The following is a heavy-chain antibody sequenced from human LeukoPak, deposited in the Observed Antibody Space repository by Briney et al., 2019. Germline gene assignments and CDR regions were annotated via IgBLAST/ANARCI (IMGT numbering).Heavy chain of an antibody. CDR2: ISAYNGNT. V-gene: IGHV1-18*01. CDR1: GYTFTSYG. CDR3: ATGFCGGDCYSRWFDP. J-gene: IGHJ5*02. Sequence: ASVKVSCKASGYTFTSYGISWVRRAPGQGLEWMGWISAYNGNTNYAQKLQGRVTMTTDTSTSTAYMELSSLRSEDTAVYYCATGFCGGDCYSRWFDPWGQGTLVTVSS. D-gene: IGHD2-21*02.